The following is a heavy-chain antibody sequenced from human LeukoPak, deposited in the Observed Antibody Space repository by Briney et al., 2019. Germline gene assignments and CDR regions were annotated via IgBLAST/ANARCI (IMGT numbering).Heavy chain of an antibody. D-gene: IGHD3-10*01. CDR1: GGSISSYY. CDR3: ARQAYYGSGSGLGYYYYMDV. J-gene: IGHJ6*03. V-gene: IGHV4-59*01. Sequence: SETLSLTCTVSGGSISSYYWSWIRQPPGKGLEWIGYIYYSGSTNYNPSLKSRVTISVDTSKNQFSLKLSSVTAADTAVYYCARQAYYGSGSGLGYYYYMDVWGKGTTVTISS. CDR2: IYYSGST.